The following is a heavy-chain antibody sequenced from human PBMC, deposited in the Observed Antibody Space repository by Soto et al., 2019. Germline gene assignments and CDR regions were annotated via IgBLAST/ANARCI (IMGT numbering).Heavy chain of an antibody. CDR2: IRSKANSYAT. CDR3: TRQVGSGSCA. J-gene: IGHJ5*02. CDR1: GFTFSGSA. V-gene: IGHV3-73*01. D-gene: IGHD3-10*01. Sequence: GGSLRLSCAASGFTFSGSAMHWVRQASGKGLEWVGRIRSKANSYATAYAASVKGRFTISRDDSKNTAYLQMESLKTEDKAVYYCTRQVGSGSCAWGQGTLVTVSS.